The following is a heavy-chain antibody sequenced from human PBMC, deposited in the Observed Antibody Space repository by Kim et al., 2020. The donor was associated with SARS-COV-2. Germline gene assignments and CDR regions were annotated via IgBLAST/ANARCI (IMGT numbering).Heavy chain of an antibody. D-gene: IGHD2-2*01. CDR1: GYSFTSYW. CDR2: IDPSDSYT. Sequence: GESLKISCKGSGYSFTSYWISWVRQMPGKGLEWMGRIDPSDSYTNYSPSFQGHVTISADKSISTAYLQWSSLKASDTAMYYCARMLCSSTSCHENDYWGQGTLVTVSS. J-gene: IGHJ4*02. V-gene: IGHV5-10-1*01. CDR3: ARMLCSSTSCHENDY.